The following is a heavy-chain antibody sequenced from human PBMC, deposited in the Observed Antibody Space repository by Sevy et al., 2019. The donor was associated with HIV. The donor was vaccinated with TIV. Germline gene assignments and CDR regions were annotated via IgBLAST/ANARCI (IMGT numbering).Heavy chain of an antibody. Sequence: GGSLRLSCAASGFTASTNYMSWVRQAPGKGLEWIPLIYTGGSTYYADSVKGRFTISRDNSKNTLYLQMNSLRAEDTAVYYCARDRGLEVYFDLWGRGTLVTVSS. V-gene: IGHV3-53*01. CDR3: ARDRGLEVYFDL. J-gene: IGHJ2*01. CDR1: GFTASTNY. CDR2: IYTGGST. D-gene: IGHD3-10*01.